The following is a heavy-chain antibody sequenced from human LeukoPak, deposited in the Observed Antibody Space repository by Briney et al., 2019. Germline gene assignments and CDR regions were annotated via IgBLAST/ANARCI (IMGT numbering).Heavy chain of an antibody. CDR2: IYYSGST. Sequence: PSETLSLTCTVSGGSISSSRYYWGWIRQPPGKGLEWIGSIYYSGSTNYNPSLKSRVTISVDTSKNQFSLKLSSVTAADTAVYYCARHVEFFTVTTYPPGYYYYGMDVWGQGTTVTVSS. J-gene: IGHJ6*02. D-gene: IGHD4-11*01. CDR3: ARHVEFFTVTTYPPGYYYYGMDV. CDR1: GGSISSSRYY. V-gene: IGHV4-39*07.